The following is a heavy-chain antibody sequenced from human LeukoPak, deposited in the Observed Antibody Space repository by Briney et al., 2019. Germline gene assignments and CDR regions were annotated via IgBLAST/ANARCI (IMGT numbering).Heavy chain of an antibody. CDR3: AEEKEGSFNY. V-gene: IGHV1-58*02. Sequence: GASVKVSCKASGFTFTSSAMQWVRQARGQRLQPRLEWIGWIVVGSGNTNYAQKFQERVTITRDMSTSTAYMELSSLRSEDTAVYYCAEEKEGSFNYWGQGILVTVSS. D-gene: IGHD1-26*01. CDR1: GFTFTSSA. J-gene: IGHJ4*02. CDR2: IVVGSGNT.